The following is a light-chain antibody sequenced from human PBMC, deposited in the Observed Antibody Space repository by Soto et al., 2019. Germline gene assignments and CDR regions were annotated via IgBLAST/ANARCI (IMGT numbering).Light chain of an antibody. Sequence: DIQMTQSPSTLSASVGDRVTITCRASQNINWYLAWYQQKPGKAPKLLISEAASLPRGVPSRFSGSGSGTEFTLTISSLQPDDFATYYCQQYNTYGTFGQGTKV. V-gene: IGKV1-5*03. CDR1: QNINWY. CDR2: EAA. CDR3: QQYNTYGT. J-gene: IGKJ1*01.